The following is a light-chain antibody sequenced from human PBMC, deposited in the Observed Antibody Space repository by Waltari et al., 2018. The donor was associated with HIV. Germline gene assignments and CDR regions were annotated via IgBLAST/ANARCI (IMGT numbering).Light chain of an antibody. CDR1: SSNIGAGYD. V-gene: IGLV1-40*01. J-gene: IGLJ3*02. Sequence: QSVLTQPPSVSGAPGQRVTISCTGRSSNIGAGYDVHWYQQLPGTAPKLLIYGNSNRPAVVPDRFSGSKSDTSASLAITGLQAEDEADYYCQSYDSSLSALWVFGGGTKLTVL. CDR3: QSYDSSLSALWV. CDR2: GNS.